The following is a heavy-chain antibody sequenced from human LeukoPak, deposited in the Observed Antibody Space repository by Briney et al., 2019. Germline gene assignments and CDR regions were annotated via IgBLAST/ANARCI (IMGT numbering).Heavy chain of an antibody. Sequence: SETLSLTCAVYGGSFSGYYWSWIRQPPGKGLEWIGEINHSGSTNYNPSLKSRVTISVDTSKNQFSLKLSSVTAADTAVYYCARAYCSSTSCYVNWFDPWGQGTLVTVPS. D-gene: IGHD2-2*01. CDR1: GGSFSGYY. V-gene: IGHV4-34*01. J-gene: IGHJ5*02. CDR3: ARAYCSSTSCYVNWFDP. CDR2: INHSGST.